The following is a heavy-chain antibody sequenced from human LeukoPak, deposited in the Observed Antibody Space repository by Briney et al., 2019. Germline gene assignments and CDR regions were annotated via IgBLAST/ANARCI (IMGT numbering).Heavy chain of an antibody. CDR3: ALDSSGYYLHFDY. CDR1: GGSISSSSYY. D-gene: IGHD3-22*01. V-gene: IGHV4-39*01. CDR2: IYYSGST. Sequence: PSETLSLTCTVSGGSISSSSYYWGWIRQPPGKGLEWIGSIYYSGSTYYNPSLKSRVTISVDTSKNQFSLKLSSVTAADTAVYYCALDSSGYYLHFDYWGQGTLVTVSS. J-gene: IGHJ4*02.